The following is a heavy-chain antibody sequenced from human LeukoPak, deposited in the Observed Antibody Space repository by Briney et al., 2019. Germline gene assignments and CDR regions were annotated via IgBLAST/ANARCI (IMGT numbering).Heavy chain of an antibody. V-gene: IGHV3-30*02. Sequence: GGSLRLSCAASGFTFSSYGMHWVRQAPGKGLEWVAFIRYDGSNKYYADSVKGRFTISRDNSKNTLYLQMNSLRAEDTAVYYCAKAGTYYYDSSGYYAFDIWGQGTMVTVSS. J-gene: IGHJ3*02. CDR1: GFTFSSYG. CDR3: AKAGTYYYDSSGYYAFDI. D-gene: IGHD3-22*01. CDR2: IRYDGSNK.